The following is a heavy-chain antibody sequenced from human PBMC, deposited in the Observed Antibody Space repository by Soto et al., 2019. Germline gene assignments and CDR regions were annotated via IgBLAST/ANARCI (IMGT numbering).Heavy chain of an antibody. CDR2: ISYDGSNK. CDR3: AKDLGGSVTLYGIAAAGPPQFDY. CDR1: GFTFSSYG. D-gene: IGHD6-13*01. J-gene: IGHJ4*02. Sequence: GGSLRLSCAASGFTFSSYGMHWVRQAPGKGLEWVAVISYDGSNKYYADSVKGRFTISRDNSKNTLYLQMNSLRAEDTAVYYCAKDLGGSVTLYGIAAAGPPQFDYWGQGTLVTV. V-gene: IGHV3-30*18.